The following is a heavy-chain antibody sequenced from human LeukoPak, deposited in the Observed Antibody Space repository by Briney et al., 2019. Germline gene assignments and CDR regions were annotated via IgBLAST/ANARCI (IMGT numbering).Heavy chain of an antibody. Sequence: PSETLSLTCTVSGGSISSTSFYWTWIRQPPGKGLEWIGSIYYSGSTYYNPSLKSRVTISVDTSKNQFSLKLSSVTAADTAVYYCARDLYDYGDYRRGGEYYFDYWGQGTLVTVSS. CDR3: ARDLYDYGDYRRGGEYYFDY. CDR1: GGSISSTSFY. CDR2: IYYSGST. D-gene: IGHD4-17*01. V-gene: IGHV4-39*07. J-gene: IGHJ4*02.